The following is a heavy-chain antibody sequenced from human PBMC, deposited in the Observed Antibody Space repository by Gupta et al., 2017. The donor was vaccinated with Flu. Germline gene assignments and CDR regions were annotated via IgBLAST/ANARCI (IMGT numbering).Heavy chain of an antibody. Sequence: QEQVVESGGGVVQPGRALRLSCAASGFVFSDYGIHWVRQAPGKGLEWVAFISYDGSNTYYADSARSRFTISRDNAKNTVYLQMNSLRVDDTAVYYCARAFWSGHQYQHYATDVWGQGTTVIVSS. V-gene: IGHV3-33*01. CDR1: GFVFSDYG. D-gene: IGHD3-3*01. CDR2: ISYDGSNT. J-gene: IGHJ6*02. CDR3: ARAFWSGHQYQHYATDV.